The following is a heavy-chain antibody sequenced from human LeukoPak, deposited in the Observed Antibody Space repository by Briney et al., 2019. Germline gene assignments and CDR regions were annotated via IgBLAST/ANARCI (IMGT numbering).Heavy chain of an antibody. V-gene: IGHV4-4*02. CDR2: IYHSGST. CDR1: GGSISNENW. CDR3: AGSPIGYGMDV. Sequence: PSETLSLTCAVSGGSISNENWWGWVRQPPGKGLEWIGEIYHSGSTNYIPSLKSRITISVDKSKNQFSLKLTSVTAADTAVYYCAGSPIGYGMDVWDQGTTVTVSS. J-gene: IGHJ6*02.